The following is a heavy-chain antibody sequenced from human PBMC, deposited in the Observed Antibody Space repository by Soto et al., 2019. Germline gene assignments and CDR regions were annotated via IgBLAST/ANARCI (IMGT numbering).Heavy chain of an antibody. CDR2: IAYDGINT. Sequence: PGGSLRLACVASVVNFCTYAVHWVRQAPGKGLQWVALIAYDGINTYYADSVKGRFTISRDNSKNTLHLQMNSLRPEDTGVYFCARVTPGNNLYYFSGLDVWGQGTSVTVSS. D-gene: IGHD1-1*01. J-gene: IGHJ6*02. CDR3: ARVTPGNNLYYFSGLDV. CDR1: VVNFCTYA. V-gene: IGHV3-30-3*01.